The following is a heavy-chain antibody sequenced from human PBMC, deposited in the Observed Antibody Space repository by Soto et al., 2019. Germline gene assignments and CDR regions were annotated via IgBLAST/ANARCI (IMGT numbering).Heavy chain of an antibody. J-gene: IGHJ6*02. V-gene: IGHV4-59*01. CDR1: GDSINDYY. Sequence: SETLSLTCTVSGDSINDYYWTWIRQPPGKGLEWIVYIYDSGSTSYNPSLKSRLTISVDTSKNLFSLKLNSVTAADTAIYYCARGTKYYYQGMDVWGQGTTVTVS. CDR2: IYDSGST. CDR3: ARGTKYYYQGMDV.